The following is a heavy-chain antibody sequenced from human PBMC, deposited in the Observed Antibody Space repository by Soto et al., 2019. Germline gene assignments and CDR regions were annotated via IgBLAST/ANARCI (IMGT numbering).Heavy chain of an antibody. CDR1: GFSLSTSGVG. CDR3: AHRRLSRTMVRGVIMGGWFDP. Sequence: QITLKESGPTLVKPTQTLTLTCTFSGFSLSTSGVGVGWIRQPPGKALEWLALIYWDDDKRYSPSLKSRLTITKDPSKNQLVLTMTNMDPVDTATYYCAHRRLSRTMVRGVIMGGWFDPWGQGTLVTVSS. J-gene: IGHJ5*02. D-gene: IGHD3-10*01. CDR2: IYWDDDK. V-gene: IGHV2-5*02.